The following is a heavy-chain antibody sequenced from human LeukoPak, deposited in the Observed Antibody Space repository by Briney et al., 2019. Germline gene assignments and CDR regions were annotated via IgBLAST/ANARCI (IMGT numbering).Heavy chain of an antibody. V-gene: IGHV3-21*01. J-gene: IGHJ5*02. CDR1: GFTFSSYS. Sequence: NPGGSLRLSCAASGFTFSSYSMNWVRQAPGKGLEWVSSISSSSSYIYYADSVKGRFAISRDNAKNSLYLQMNSLRAEDTAVYYCARVDVQYYYDSSGYQLDPWGQGTLVTVSS. CDR2: ISSSSSYI. D-gene: IGHD3-22*01. CDR3: ARVDVQYYYDSSGYQLDP.